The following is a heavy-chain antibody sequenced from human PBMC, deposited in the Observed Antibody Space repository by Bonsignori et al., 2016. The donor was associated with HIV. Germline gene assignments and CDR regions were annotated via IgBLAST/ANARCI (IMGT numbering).Heavy chain of an antibody. CDR3: ASGMSGKRGEVDY. CDR2: ISSSSSYI. V-gene: IGHV3-21*01. CDR1: GFTFSGYS. J-gene: IGHJ4*02. D-gene: IGHD3-16*01. Sequence: GGSLRLSCAASGFTFSGYSMNWVRQAPGKGLEWVSSISSSSSYIYYADSVKGRFTISRDNAKNSLFLQLNSLRAEDTAVYYCASGMSGKRGEVDYWGQGTLVTVSS.